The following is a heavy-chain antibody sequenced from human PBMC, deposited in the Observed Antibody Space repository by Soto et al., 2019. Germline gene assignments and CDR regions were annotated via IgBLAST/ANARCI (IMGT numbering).Heavy chain of an antibody. CDR1: GGSVSSGNYY. V-gene: IGHV4-61*01. CDR3: ARHDGFSSGWIFDY. CDR2: IYYTGST. D-gene: IGHD6-19*01. J-gene: IGHJ4*01. Sequence: SETLSLTCTVSGGSVSSGNYYWGWIRQPPGKGLEWIGFIYYTGSTSYNPSLKSRVTISMDTSKNQFSLKSTSVTAADTAVYYCARHDGFSSGWIFDYWGHGTLVTVAS.